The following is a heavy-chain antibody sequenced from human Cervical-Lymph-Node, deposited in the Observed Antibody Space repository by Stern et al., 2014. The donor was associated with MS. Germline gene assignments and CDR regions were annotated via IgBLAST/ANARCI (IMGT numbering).Heavy chain of an antibody. CDR2: IYPGASDT. CDR1: GYSFATYW. J-gene: IGHJ6*02. CDR3: ARPGDDTAKYGLDV. V-gene: IGHV5-51*03. D-gene: IGHD5-18*01. Sequence: EVQLVQSGAEVKKPGESLKIPCKGSGYSFATYWIGWGRQMPGKGLEWMGIIYPGASDTRYSSSFQGQVTISADNSISTAFLHWSSLKASDTAMYYCARPGDDTAKYGLDVWGQGTTVTVSS.